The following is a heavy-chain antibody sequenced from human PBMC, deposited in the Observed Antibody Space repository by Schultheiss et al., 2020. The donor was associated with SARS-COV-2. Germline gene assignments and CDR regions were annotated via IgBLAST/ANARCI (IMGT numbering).Heavy chain of an antibody. V-gene: IGHV4-59*12. J-gene: IGHJ6*02. D-gene: IGHD3-10*02. Sequence: GSLRLSCTVSGGSISSYYWSWIRQPPGKGLEWIGYIYYSGSTNYNPSLKSRVTISVDTSKNHLSLNLTSVTAADTAVYFCARRMFYYYGMDVWGQGTTVTVAS. CDR3: ARRMFYYYGMDV. CDR2: IYYSGST. CDR1: GGSISSYY.